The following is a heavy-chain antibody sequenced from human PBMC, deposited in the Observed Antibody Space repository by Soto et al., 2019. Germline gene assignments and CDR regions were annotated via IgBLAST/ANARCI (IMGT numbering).Heavy chain of an antibody. CDR2: ISGSGGST. CDR3: AKFVSSTIYDSSGYYYFDY. V-gene: IGHV3-23*01. D-gene: IGHD3-22*01. J-gene: IGHJ4*02. CDR1: GFTFSSYA. Sequence: GGSLRLSCAASGFTFSSYAMSWVRQAPGKGLEWVSAISGSGGSTYYADSVKGRLTISRDNSKNTLYLQMNSLRAEDTAVYYCAKFVSSTIYDSSGYYYFDYWGQGTLVTVSS.